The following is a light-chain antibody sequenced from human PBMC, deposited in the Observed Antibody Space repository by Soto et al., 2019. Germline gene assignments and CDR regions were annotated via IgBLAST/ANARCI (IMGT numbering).Light chain of an antibody. CDR3: QQRSTT. J-gene: IGKJ5*01. CDR2: DAS. CDR1: LGIDTF. Sequence: EVVLTQSPATLSLSPAERASLSCRASLGIDTFLAWYQRKPGQAPRLLIYDASIRATGIPARFTGSGSGTDFTLTITSLAPEDFALYYCQQRSTTFGQGTRLEIK. V-gene: IGKV3D-11*01.